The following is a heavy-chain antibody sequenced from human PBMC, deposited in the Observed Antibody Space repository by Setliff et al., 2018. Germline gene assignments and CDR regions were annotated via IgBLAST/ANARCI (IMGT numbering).Heavy chain of an antibody. CDR3: ARDRDSSGYPYYFDY. D-gene: IGHD3-22*01. CDR1: GGTFSSYA. CDR2: INPNSGGT. J-gene: IGHJ4*02. Sequence: ASVKVSCKASGGTFSSYAISRVRQAPGQGLEWMGWINPNSGGTNYAQKFQGWVTMTRDTSISTAYMELSRLRSDDTAVYYCARDRDSSGYPYYFDYWGQGTLVTVSS. V-gene: IGHV1-2*04.